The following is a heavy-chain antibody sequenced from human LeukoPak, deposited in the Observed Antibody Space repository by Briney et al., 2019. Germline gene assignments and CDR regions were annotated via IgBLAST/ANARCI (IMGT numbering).Heavy chain of an antibody. CDR1: GGSFSGYY. J-gene: IGHJ4*02. D-gene: IGHD3-3*02. CDR2: INHSGST. Sequence: TSETLSLTCAVYGGSFSGYYWSWIRQPPGKGLEWIGEINHSGSTNYNPSLKSRVTISVDTSKNQFSLKLSSVTAADTAVYYCARGISGYWGQGTLVTVSS. V-gene: IGHV4-34*01. CDR3: ARGISGY.